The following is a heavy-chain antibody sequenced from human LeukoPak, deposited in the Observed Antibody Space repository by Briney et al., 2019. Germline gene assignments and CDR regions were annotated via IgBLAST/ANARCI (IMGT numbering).Heavy chain of an antibody. Sequence: GESLKISCKGSHYTFSNYWIGWVRQMPGKGLEWMGLIYPGDSDTRYGPSFKGQVTISVDKSITTAYLQWSSLKASDTAMYYCASLSYSYESSGFDSWGQGTLGIVSS. CDR3: ASLSYSYESSGFDS. CDR2: IYPGDSDT. V-gene: IGHV5-51*01. CDR1: HYTFSNYW. D-gene: IGHD3-22*01. J-gene: IGHJ5*01.